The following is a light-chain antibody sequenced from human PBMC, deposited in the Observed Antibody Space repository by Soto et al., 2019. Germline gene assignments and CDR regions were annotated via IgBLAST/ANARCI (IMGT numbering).Light chain of an antibody. Sequence: QSALTQPRSVSGSPGQSVTLSCTGTSSDLGRYNYVSWYQHHPGKAPKLMIYDVNKRPSGVPDRFSGSKSGNTASLTISGLQAEDEADYHCFSYAGNYTVIFGGGTKLTVL. CDR2: DVN. J-gene: IGLJ2*01. V-gene: IGLV2-11*01. CDR1: SSDLGRYNY. CDR3: FSYAGNYTVI.